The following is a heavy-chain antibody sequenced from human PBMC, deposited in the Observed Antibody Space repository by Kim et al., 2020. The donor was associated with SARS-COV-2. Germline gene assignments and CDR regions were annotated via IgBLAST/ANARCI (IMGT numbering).Heavy chain of an antibody. CDR3: ARGPTLRGTMIVGVRYYFDY. V-gene: IGHV1-8*01. Sequence: ASVKVSCKASGYTFTSYDINWVRQATGQGLEWMGWMNPNSGNTGYAQKFQGRVTMTRNTSISTAYMELSSLRSEDTAVYYCARGPTLRGTMIVGVRYYFDYWGQGTLVTVSS. CDR2: MNPNSGNT. J-gene: IGHJ4*02. D-gene: IGHD3-22*01. CDR1: GYTFTSYD.